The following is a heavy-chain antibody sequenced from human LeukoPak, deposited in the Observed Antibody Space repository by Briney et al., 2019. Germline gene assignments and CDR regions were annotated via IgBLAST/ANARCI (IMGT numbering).Heavy chain of an antibody. J-gene: IGHJ4*02. CDR2: ISYDGSNK. Sequence: GGSLRLSCAASGFIFSNYAMHWVRQAPGKGLEWLIFISYDGSNKYYADSVKGRFTISRDNSNNTLYLQMNSLRAEDTAVYYCARDTYGSDYWGQGTMVTVSS. CDR3: ARDTYGSDY. D-gene: IGHD3-10*01. CDR1: GFIFSNYA. V-gene: IGHV3-30*04.